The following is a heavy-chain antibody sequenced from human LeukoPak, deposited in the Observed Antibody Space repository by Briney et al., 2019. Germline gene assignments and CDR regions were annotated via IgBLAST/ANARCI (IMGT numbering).Heavy chain of an antibody. CDR1: GFTFSGYA. CDR2: IYSSGST. Sequence: PGGSLRLSCAASGFTFSGYAMSWVRQAPGKGLEWVSLIYSSGSTYYADSVKGRFTISRDNSKNTLYLQVNSLRAEDTAVYYCARRGDGGRSFDYWGQGTLVTVSS. V-gene: IGHV3-53*01. D-gene: IGHD4-23*01. J-gene: IGHJ4*02. CDR3: ARRGDGGRSFDY.